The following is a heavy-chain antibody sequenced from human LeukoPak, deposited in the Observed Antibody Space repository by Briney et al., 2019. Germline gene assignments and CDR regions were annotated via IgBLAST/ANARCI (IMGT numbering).Heavy chain of an antibody. J-gene: IGHJ4*02. V-gene: IGHV3-30-3*01. CDR3: ARAERVVVAAPDY. D-gene: IGHD2-15*01. CDR1: GFTFSSYA. CDR2: ISYDGSNK. Sequence: GGSLRLSCAASGFTFSSYAMHWVRQAPGKGLEWVAVISYDGSNKYYADSVKGRFTISRDNSKNTLYLQMNSLRAEDTAVYYCARAERVVVAAPDYWGQGTLSPSPQ.